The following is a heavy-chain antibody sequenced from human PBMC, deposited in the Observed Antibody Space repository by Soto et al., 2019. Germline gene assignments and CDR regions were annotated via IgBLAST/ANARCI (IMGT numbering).Heavy chain of an antibody. V-gene: IGHV4-34*01. CDR1: GGFVTSGSYY. CDR3: ARVDRGTATTVVDAFDI. D-gene: IGHD2-21*02. J-gene: IGHJ3*02. CDR2: MSHSGGT. Sequence: QVQLQQWGAGLLKPSETLSLTCAVYGGFVTSGSYYWSWIRQPPGKGLEWIGEMSHSGGTHFNPSLESRVTISVDTSKNQFTLKMSSVTAADTALCYCARVDRGTATTVVDAFDIWGPGTMVTVSS.